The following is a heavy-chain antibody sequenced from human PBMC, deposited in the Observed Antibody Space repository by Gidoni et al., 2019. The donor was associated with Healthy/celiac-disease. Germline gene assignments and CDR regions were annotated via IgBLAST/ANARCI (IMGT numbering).Heavy chain of an antibody. CDR1: GFSFSGYW. V-gene: IGHV3-7*01. CDR3: ARHIVNGFCDFDY. CDR2: INEDGSER. D-gene: IGHD3-9*01. J-gene: IGHJ4*02. Sequence: EVQLVESGGGLVQPGGSLRLSCEVSGFSFSGYWMTWVRQAPGKGLEWVANINEDGSERQYVDSVKGRFTISRDNAKNSLHLQMNSLRGEDTAVYYCARHIVNGFCDFDYWGQGTLVTVSS.